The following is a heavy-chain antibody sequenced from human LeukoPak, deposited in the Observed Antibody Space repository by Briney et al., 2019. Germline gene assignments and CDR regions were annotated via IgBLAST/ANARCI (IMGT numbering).Heavy chain of an antibody. J-gene: IGHJ4*02. D-gene: IGHD3-10*01. Sequence: SETLSLTCTVSGGSISSSSYYWGWIRQPPGKGLERIGSIYYSGSTYYNPSLKSRVTISVDTSKNQFSLKLSSVTAADTAVYYCARGPRGSFPYWGQGTLVTVSS. V-gene: IGHV4-39*07. CDR1: GGSISSSSYY. CDR3: ARGPRGSFPY. CDR2: IYYSGST.